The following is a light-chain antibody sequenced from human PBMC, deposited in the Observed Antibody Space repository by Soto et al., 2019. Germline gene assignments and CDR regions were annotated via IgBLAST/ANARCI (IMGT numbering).Light chain of an antibody. V-gene: IGLV3-25*03. Sequence: SYELTQPPSVSVSPGQTARITCSGDALPNQYAYWYQQKPGQAPVMLIYKDTERPSGIPERFSGSSSGTTVTLTISGDQAEDEADYYCQSADSSGTVVFGGGTQLTVL. CDR1: ALPNQY. CDR3: QSADSSGTVV. J-gene: IGLJ2*01. CDR2: KDT.